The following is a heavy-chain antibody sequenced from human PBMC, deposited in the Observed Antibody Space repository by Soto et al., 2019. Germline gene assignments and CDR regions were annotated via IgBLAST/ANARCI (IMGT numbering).Heavy chain of an antibody. J-gene: IGHJ6*02. CDR2: ISRDGDSM. CDR1: GFPLSDYY. D-gene: IGHD4-17*01. V-gene: IGHV3-11*01. Sequence: QVQLVESGGGLVKPGGSRRLSCAASGFPLSDYYMAWIRQATGKGLEYVSYISRDGDSMYYADAVKDRFTISRDSAKNALSLQMNSLRAKDTAVYYCARPNGESIHYYHGMDGGSQGTMVTVSS. CDR3: ARPNGESIHYYHGMDG.